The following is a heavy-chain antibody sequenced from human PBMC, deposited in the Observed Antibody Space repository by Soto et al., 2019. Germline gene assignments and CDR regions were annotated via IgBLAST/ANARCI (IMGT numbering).Heavy chain of an antibody. J-gene: IGHJ5*02. CDR3: AKDPGYYYDSSGPNWLDP. CDR2: ISYDGSNK. CDR1: GFTFSSYG. V-gene: IGHV3-30*18. Sequence: GGSLRLSCAASGFTFSSYGMHWVRQAPGKGLEWVAVISYDGSNKYYADSVKGRFTISRDNSKNTLYLQMNSLRAEDTAVYYCAKDPGYYYDSSGPNWLDPWGQGTLVTVYS. D-gene: IGHD3-22*01.